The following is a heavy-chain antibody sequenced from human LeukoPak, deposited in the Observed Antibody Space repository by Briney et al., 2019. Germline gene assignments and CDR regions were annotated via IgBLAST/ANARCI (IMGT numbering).Heavy chain of an antibody. J-gene: IGHJ4*02. D-gene: IGHD5-12*01. V-gene: IGHV3-7*04. Sequence: PGGSLRLSCAGSGFTFSNYWMSWVRQAPGKGLEWVANIKPDGSEKYYVDSVKGRFTISRDNAENSLYLQMNSLRPEDTAVYYCARALGAIVGTSPGYWGQGTRVTVSS. CDR3: ARALGAIVGTSPGY. CDR2: IKPDGSEK. CDR1: GFTFSNYW.